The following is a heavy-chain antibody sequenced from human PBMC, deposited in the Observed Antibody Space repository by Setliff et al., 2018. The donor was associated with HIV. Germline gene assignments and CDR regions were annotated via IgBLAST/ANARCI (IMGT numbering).Heavy chain of an antibody. CDR3: ARDRDNFWSGPFDY. V-gene: IGHV1-3*01. CDR2: INAGNGNT. J-gene: IGHJ4*02. Sequence: RASVKVSCKTSGYTFTSHNIHWVRQAPGQGLEWMGRINAGNGNTKYSQKFQSRVTITRDTSARTAYMELRSLRSEDSAVYYCARDRDNFWSGPFDYWGQGTLVTVSS. CDR1: GYTFTSHN. D-gene: IGHD3-3*01.